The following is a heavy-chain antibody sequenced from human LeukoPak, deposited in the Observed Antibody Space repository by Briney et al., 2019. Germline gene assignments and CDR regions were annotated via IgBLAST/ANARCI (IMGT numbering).Heavy chain of an antibody. CDR2: KKQDGSEK. D-gene: IGHD2-15*01. V-gene: IGHV3-7*05. Sequence: GGSLRLSCAASGFTFSSFWMNWVRQAPGKGLEWVANKKQDGSEKYYVDSVKGRFTISRDNAKNSLYLQMNSLRAEDTAMYYCAGGQGWLLDYWGQGTLVTV. CDR1: GFTFSSFW. CDR3: AGGQGWLLDY. J-gene: IGHJ4*02.